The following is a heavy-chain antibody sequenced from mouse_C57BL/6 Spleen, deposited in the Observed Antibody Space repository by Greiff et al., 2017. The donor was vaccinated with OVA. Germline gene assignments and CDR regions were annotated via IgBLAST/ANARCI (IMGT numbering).Heavy chain of an antibody. Sequence: EVQGVESGGDLVKPGGSLKLSCAASGFTFSSYGMSWVRQTPDKRLEWVATISSGGSYTYYPDSVKGRFTISRDNAKNTLYLQMSSLKSEDTAMYYCARQGPGGRFDYWGQGTTLTVSS. CDR2: ISSGGSYT. J-gene: IGHJ2*01. V-gene: IGHV5-6*01. CDR1: GFTFSSYG. CDR3: ARQGPGGRFDY.